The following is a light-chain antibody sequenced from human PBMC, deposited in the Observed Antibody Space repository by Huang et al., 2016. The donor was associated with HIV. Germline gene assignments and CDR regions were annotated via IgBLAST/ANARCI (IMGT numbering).Light chain of an antibody. CDR3: HQYTKWPSWT. J-gene: IGKJ1*01. Sequence: EIVMTQSPGTLTVSPGERATLSCRASQRVSSNLAWYQQKPGQTPRLLIDGASTRATGIPARFSGSGSGTEFTLTISSLQSEDFGVYYCHQYTKWPSWTFGQGTKVEIK. V-gene: IGKV3-15*01. CDR1: QRVSSN. CDR2: GAS.